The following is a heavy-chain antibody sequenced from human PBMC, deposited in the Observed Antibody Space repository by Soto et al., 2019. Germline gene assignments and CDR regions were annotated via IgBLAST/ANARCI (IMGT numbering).Heavy chain of an antibody. D-gene: IGHD2-15*01. CDR2: IYHSGSF. J-gene: IGHJ4*02. V-gene: IGHV4-30-2*01. Sequence: KSSETLSLTCDVSGGSVSIGTYSWNWIRQPPGKGLEWIGYIYHSGSFYYNPSLKSRVTISIDRSKNQFSLNLNSVTAADTAVYYCARTSGYCSGGTCFPFDYWGRGTLVTVSS. CDR3: ARTSGYCSGGTCFPFDY. CDR1: GGSVSIGTYS.